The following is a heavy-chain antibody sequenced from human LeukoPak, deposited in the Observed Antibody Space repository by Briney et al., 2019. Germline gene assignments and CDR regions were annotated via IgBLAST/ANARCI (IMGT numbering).Heavy chain of an antibody. J-gene: IGHJ3*02. CDR2: IYYSGST. CDR3: AREVVVVVTPNAFDI. D-gene: IGHD2-21*02. CDR1: GGSISSSSYY. V-gene: IGHV4-39*07. Sequence: SETLSLTCTVSGGSISSSSYYWGWIRQPPGKGLEWIGSIYYSGSTYYNPSLESRVTISVDTSKNQFSLKLSSVTAADTAVYYCAREVVVVVTPNAFDIWGQGTMVTVSS.